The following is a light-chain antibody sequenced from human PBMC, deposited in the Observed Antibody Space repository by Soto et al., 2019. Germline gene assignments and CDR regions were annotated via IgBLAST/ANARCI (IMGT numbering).Light chain of an antibody. CDR3: TSFTSASTYV. V-gene: IGLV2-14*01. CDR1: SSDVGGYKY. J-gene: IGLJ1*01. CDR2: EVS. Sequence: QSALTQPASVSGSPGQSITISCTGTSSDVGGYKYVSWYQQHPGKAPKLMIYEVSNRPSGVSNRFSGSKSGNTASLTISGLQAEDEADYCCTSFTSASTYVFGSGTKVTVL.